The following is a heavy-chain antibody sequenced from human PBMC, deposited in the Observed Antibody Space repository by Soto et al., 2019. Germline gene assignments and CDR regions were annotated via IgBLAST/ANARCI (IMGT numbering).Heavy chain of an antibody. CDR1: GGSISSGGYY. J-gene: IGHJ6*02. CDR3: ARVFGFGGMDV. V-gene: IGHV4-31*03. CDR2: IYYSGST. D-gene: IGHD3-10*01. Sequence: QVQLQESGPGLVKPSQTLSLTCTVSGGSISSGGYYWSWIRQHPGKGLEWIGYIYYSGSTYYNPSLEPRXTXSXHTSKNQFSLKLSSVTAADTAVYYCARVFGFGGMDVWGQGTTVTVSS.